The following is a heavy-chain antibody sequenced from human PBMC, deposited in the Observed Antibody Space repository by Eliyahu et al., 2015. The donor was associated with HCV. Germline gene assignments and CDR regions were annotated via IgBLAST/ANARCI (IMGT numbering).Heavy chain of an antibody. CDR1: XYIXTGYY. V-gene: IGHV1-2*02. CDR3: ARGGSSSLGVIDY. Sequence: QVQLVQSGAEVKKPGASVXVSXXASXYIXTGYYMPWVRQAPGQGLEWMGWIXPNSGGTNYPQKFQGRVTMTRDTSISTAYMEVSRLTFDDTAVYYCARGGSSSLGVIDYWGPGTPVTVSS. CDR2: IXPNSGGT. J-gene: IGHJ4*02. D-gene: IGHD6-6*01.